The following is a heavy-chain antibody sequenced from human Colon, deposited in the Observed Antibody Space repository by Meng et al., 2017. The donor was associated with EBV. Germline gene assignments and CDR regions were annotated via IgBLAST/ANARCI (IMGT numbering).Heavy chain of an antibody. J-gene: IGHJ4*02. CDR1: GYTFTHHG. CDR3: ARDPSNTSGRYAYFDY. D-gene: IGHD6-19*01. V-gene: IGHV1-18*01. CDR2: ISCYNGDT. Sequence: QLKVVQAGAEVKQPGASVRVSCKASGYTFTHHGISWIRQAPGQGLEWMGWISCYNGDTNYAQKLQGRVTMTTDTSTNTAYMDLRGLRSDDTAVYYCARDPSNTSGRYAYFDYWGQGTLVTVFS.